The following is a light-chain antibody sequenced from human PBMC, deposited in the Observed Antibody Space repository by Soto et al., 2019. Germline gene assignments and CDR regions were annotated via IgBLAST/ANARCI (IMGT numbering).Light chain of an antibody. V-gene: IGLV1-40*01. Sequence: QSVLTQSPSVSGAPGQRVTISCTGTSSNIGAGYDVHWYQQLPGTAPKLLVYANTDRPSGVPDRISGSKSGTSASLVITGLQAEDEADYYCQSFDSSLSAWVFGGGIKLTVL. CDR2: ANT. CDR3: QSFDSSLSAWV. J-gene: IGLJ3*02. CDR1: SSNIGAGYD.